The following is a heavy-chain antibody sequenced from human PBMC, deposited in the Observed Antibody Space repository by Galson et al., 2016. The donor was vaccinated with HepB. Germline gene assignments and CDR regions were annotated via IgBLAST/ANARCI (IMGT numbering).Heavy chain of an antibody. CDR1: GGSLNGYY. CDR2: INHTGST. D-gene: IGHD4-23*01. J-gene: IGHJ4*02. Sequence: SETLSLTCAVYGGSLNGYYWSWIRQSPGKGLEWIGEINHTGSTNYNPSLKRRVTMSVDTSNYHFSLYLNSVTAADTAVYFCARGPVGMAVFDDWGQGTLVTVSS. V-gene: IGHV4-34*01. CDR3: ARGPVGMAVFDD.